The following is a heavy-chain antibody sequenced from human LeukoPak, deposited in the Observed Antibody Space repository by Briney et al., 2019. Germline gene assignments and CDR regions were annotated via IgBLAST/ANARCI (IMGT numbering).Heavy chain of an antibody. CDR1: GYSISSGYY. D-gene: IGHD3-10*01. Sequence: SETLSLTCAVTGYSISSGYYWGWIRPPPGKGLEWIGSIYHSGSTYYNPSLKSRVTISVDTSKNQFSLKLSSVTAADTAVYYCARVRYYYGSGTVRFDAFDIWGQGTMVAVSS. J-gene: IGHJ3*02. V-gene: IGHV4-38-2*01. CDR3: ARVRYYYGSGTVRFDAFDI. CDR2: IYHSGST.